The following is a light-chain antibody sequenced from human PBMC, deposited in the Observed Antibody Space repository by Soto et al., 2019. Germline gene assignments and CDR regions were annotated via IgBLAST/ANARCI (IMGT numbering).Light chain of an antibody. CDR2: DAS. Sequence: IVLTPSQANLSLSPGERSTLSFSSSQSVSSYLAWYQQKSGQAPRLLIYDASTRATGIPARFSGSGSGTDFTLTISSLEPEDFAVYYCQQRSNWPLWTFGQGTKVDIK. V-gene: IGKV3-11*01. CDR1: QSVSSY. CDR3: QQRSNWPLWT. J-gene: IGKJ1*01.